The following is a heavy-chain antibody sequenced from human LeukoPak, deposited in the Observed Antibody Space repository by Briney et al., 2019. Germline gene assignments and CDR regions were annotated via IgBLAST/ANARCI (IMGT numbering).Heavy chain of an antibody. J-gene: IGHJ4*02. Sequence: ASVKVSCKASGYTFTGYYMHWVRQAPGQGLEWMGWINPNSGGTNYAQKFQGRVTMTRDTSISTAYMELSRLRSEDTAVYYCARYYGGKNLALDYWGQGTLVTVSS. CDR3: ARYYGGKNLALDY. CDR1: GYTFTGYY. CDR2: INPNSGGT. D-gene: IGHD4-23*01. V-gene: IGHV1-2*02.